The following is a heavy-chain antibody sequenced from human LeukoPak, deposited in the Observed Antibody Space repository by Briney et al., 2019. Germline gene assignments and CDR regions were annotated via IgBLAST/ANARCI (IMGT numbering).Heavy chain of an antibody. D-gene: IGHD6-13*01. Sequence: PGGSLRLSCAASGFTFSSYWMSWVRQAPGKGLEWVANIKQDGSEKYYVDSVKGRFTISRDNAKNSPYLQMSSLRAEDTAVYYCARVSSSWYYFDYWGQGTLVTVSS. CDR3: ARVSSSWYYFDY. CDR1: GFTFSSYW. CDR2: IKQDGSEK. J-gene: IGHJ4*02. V-gene: IGHV3-7*01.